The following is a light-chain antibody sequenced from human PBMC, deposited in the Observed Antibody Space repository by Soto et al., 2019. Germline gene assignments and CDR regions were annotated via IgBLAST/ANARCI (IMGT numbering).Light chain of an antibody. CDR3: QQRSNWPST. CDR2: DAS. V-gene: IGKV3-11*01. CDR1: QSVSSY. Sequence: EIVLTQSPATLSSSAGERATLSCRASQSVSSYLAWYQQKPGKAPRLLIYDASSMATGIPSRFSGSGSGTEFTLTISSLEPEDFAVYYCQQRSNWPSTFGQGTKLEIK. J-gene: IGKJ2*01.